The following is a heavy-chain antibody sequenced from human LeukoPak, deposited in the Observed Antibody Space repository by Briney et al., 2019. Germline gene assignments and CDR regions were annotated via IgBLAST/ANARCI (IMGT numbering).Heavy chain of an antibody. CDR1: GYTFTSYY. CDR2: INPSGGST. V-gene: IGHV1-46*01. Sequence: GASVTVSCKASGYTFTSYYMHWVRQAPGQGLEWMGIINPSGGSTSYAQKFQGRVTMTRDTSTSTVYMELSSLRSEDTAVYYCARASRTGYSYGRAFDYWGQGTLVTVSS. J-gene: IGHJ4*02. CDR3: ARASRTGYSYGRAFDY. D-gene: IGHD5-18*01.